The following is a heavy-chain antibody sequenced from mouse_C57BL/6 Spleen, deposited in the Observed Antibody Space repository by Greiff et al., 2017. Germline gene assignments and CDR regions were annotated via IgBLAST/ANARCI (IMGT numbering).Heavy chain of an antibody. CDR1: GYTFTTYP. J-gene: IGHJ3*01. Sequence: QVQLQQSGAELVKPGASVKMSCKASGYTFTTYPIEWVKQNHGKSLEWIGNFHPYNDDTKYNEKFKGKATLTVEKSSSTVYLELSRLTSDDSAVYYGARGGDGYDDAFAYWGQGTLVTVSA. V-gene: IGHV1-47*01. CDR3: ARGGDGYDDAFAY. D-gene: IGHD2-2*01. CDR2: FHPYNDDT.